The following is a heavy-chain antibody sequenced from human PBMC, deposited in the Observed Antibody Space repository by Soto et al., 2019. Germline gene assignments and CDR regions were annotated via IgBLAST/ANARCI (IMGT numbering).Heavy chain of an antibody. CDR1: GYTFTSYY. CDR3: ARDDTMIVVGNPLGFDI. D-gene: IGHD3-22*01. Sequence: PSVKVSCKASGYTFTSYYMHWVRQAPGQGLEWMGIINPSGGSTSYAQKFQGRVTMTRDTSTSTVYMELSSLGSEDTAVYYCARDDTMIVVGNPLGFDIWGQGTMVTVSS. J-gene: IGHJ3*02. V-gene: IGHV1-46*01. CDR2: INPSGGST.